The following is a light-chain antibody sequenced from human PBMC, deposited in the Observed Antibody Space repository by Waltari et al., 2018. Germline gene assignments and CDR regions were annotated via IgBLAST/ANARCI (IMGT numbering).Light chain of an antibody. Sequence: IVMTQSPDSLAVSLGARATINCKSRQSVLYSSNSKNYLAWYQQKPGHPPKLLIYWASTRESGVPDRFSGSGSGTDFTLTITSLQAEDVAVYYCQQYYSTPRAFGQGTKVEIK. CDR3: QQYYSTPRA. V-gene: IGKV4-1*01. J-gene: IGKJ1*01. CDR2: WAS. CDR1: QSVLYSSNSKNY.